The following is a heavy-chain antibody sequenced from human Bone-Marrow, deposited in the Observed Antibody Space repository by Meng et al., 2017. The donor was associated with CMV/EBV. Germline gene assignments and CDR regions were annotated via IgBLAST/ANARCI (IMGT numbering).Heavy chain of an antibody. CDR1: GGSISSSGYY. CDR2: IYFIGST. V-gene: IGHV4-39*01. D-gene: IGHD3-10*01. CDR3: ARQSGEVRDY. Sequence: CTFSGGSISSSGYYWVWIRPPPGKGLEWLGSIYFIGSTSYNPSLTSRFTISVDTSKTQFSLKLSSVTAADTAVYYCARQSGEVRDYWGQFPLFPVSS. J-gene: IGHJ4*02.